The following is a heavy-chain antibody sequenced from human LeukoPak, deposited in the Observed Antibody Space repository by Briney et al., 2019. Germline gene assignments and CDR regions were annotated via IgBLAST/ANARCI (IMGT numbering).Heavy chain of an antibody. CDR1: GFTFSSYW. J-gene: IGHJ5*02. Sequence: GGSLRLSCAASGFTFSSYWMSWVRQAPGKGLEWVANIKQDGSEKYYVDSVKGRFTISRDNAKNSLYLQMNSLRAEDTAVYYCARDIVVDHNWFDPWGQGTLVTVSS. CDR3: ARDIVVDHNWFDP. D-gene: IGHD2-2*01. V-gene: IGHV3-7*01. CDR2: IKQDGSEK.